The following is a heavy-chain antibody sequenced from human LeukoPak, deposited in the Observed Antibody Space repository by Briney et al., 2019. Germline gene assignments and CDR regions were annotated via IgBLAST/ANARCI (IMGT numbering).Heavy chain of an antibody. V-gene: IGHV3-23*01. CDR2: ISGSGDIT. Sequence: GGSLRLSCAASGFTFSSYGMSWVRQAPGKGLEWVSAISGSGDITYSADSVKGRFTISRDNSKNTLYLQMNSLRAEDPAVYYCAKDRTSNWYYFDYWGQGILVTVSS. CDR1: GFTFSSYG. CDR3: AKDRTSNWYYFDY. D-gene: IGHD6-13*01. J-gene: IGHJ4*02.